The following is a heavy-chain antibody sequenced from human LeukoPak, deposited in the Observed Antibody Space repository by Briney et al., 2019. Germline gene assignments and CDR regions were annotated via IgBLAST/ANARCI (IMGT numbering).Heavy chain of an antibody. J-gene: IGHJ5*02. Sequence: GGSLRLSCAASGFTFDTYAMSWVRQAPGKGLEWVSVISGSGDKTDYADSVKGRFTISRDNSRNTLYLQMNNLRAEDTAIYYCARDTYYSGSYIWFDPRGQGTLVTVSS. CDR3: ARDTYYSGSYIWFDP. CDR2: ISGSGDKT. D-gene: IGHD1-26*01. CDR1: GFTFDTYA. V-gene: IGHV3-23*01.